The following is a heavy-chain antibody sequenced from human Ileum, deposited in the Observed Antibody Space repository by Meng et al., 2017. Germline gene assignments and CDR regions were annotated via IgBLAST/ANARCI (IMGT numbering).Heavy chain of an antibody. J-gene: IGHJ4*02. D-gene: IGHD7-27*01. CDR1: GGSVSSSGYQ. CDR2: AST. Sequence: QGQLRGSGPGRVRPSETLSLICAVSGGSVSSSGYQWGWIRQPPGKGLEWIGYASTNYNPSLKSRVTISVDTSKNQFSLKLTSVTAADTAVYYCARDHWGSLDYWGQGVLVTVSS. V-gene: IGHV4-61*08. CDR3: ARDHWGSLDY.